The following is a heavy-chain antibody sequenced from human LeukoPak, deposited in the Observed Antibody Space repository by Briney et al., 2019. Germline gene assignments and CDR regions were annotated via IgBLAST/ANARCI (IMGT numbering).Heavy chain of an antibody. Sequence: PGGSLRLSCAASGFTFSSYWMSWVRQAPGKGLEWVANIKQDGSEKYYVDSVKGRFTISRDNAKNSLYLQMNSLRAEDTAVYYCARDWRDYGDYGIFFDYWGQGTLVTVSS. CDR3: ARDWRDYGDYGIFFDY. D-gene: IGHD4-17*01. J-gene: IGHJ4*02. V-gene: IGHV3-7*01. CDR2: IKQDGSEK. CDR1: GFTFSSYW.